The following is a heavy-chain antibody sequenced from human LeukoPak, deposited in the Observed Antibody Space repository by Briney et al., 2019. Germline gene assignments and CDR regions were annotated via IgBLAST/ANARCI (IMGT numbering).Heavy chain of an antibody. D-gene: IGHD3-22*01. J-gene: IGHJ4*02. CDR3: ASGAYYDSSGYYYIVDY. CDR1: GGTFSSYA. CDR2: IIPILGIA. V-gene: IGHV1-69*04. Sequence: SVKVSCKASGGTFSSYAISWARQAPGQGLEWMGRIIPILGIANYAQKFQGRVTITADKSTSTAYMELSSLRSEDTAVYYCASGAYYDSSGYYYIVDYWGQGTLVTVSS.